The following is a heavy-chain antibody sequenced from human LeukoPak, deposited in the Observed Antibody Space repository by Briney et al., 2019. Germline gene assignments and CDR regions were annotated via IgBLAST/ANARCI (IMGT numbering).Heavy chain of an antibody. V-gene: IGHV4-34*01. CDR1: GGSFSGYY. CDR2: INHSGST. D-gene: IGHD4-17*01. CDR3: ARESTVTTPETFDY. J-gene: IGHJ4*02. Sequence: PSETLSLTCAVYGGSFSGYYWSWIRQPPGKGLEWIGEINHSGSTYYNPSLKSRVTISVDTSKNQFSLKLSSVTAADTAVYYCARESTVTTPETFDYWGQGTLVTVSS.